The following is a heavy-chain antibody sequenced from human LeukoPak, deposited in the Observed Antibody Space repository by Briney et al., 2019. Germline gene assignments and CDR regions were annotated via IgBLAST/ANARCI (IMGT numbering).Heavy chain of an antibody. CDR3: ARGGLEGLRSEDY. D-gene: IGHD5-12*01. CDR2: IIPIFGTA. CDR1: GGTFSSYA. V-gene: IGHV1-69*05. J-gene: IGHJ4*02. Sequence: SVKVSCKASGGTFSSYAISWVRQAPGQGLEWMGRIIPIFGTANYAQKLQGRVTMTTDTSTSTAYMELRSLRSDDTAVYYCARGGLEGLRSEDYWGQGTLVTVSS.